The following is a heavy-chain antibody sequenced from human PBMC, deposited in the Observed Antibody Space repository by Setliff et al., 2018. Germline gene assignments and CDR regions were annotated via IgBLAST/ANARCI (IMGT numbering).Heavy chain of an antibody. CDR2: IKSIADGGTT. J-gene: IGHJ3*01. V-gene: IGHV3-15*01. CDR3: VRDRWKVMVNKGDDAFDL. D-gene: IGHD5-18*01. Sequence: GGSLRLSCAAYGFTFSNAWMNWVRQAPGKGLEWVGRIKSIADGGTTDYAAPLKGRFTISRDNAKNSLDLQMDSLRGEDTAVYYCVRDRWKVMVNKGDDAFDLWGQGTMVTVSS. CDR1: GFTFSNAW.